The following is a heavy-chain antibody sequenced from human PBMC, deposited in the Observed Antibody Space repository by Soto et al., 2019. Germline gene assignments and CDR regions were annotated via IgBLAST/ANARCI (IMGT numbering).Heavy chain of an antibody. J-gene: IGHJ4*02. CDR3: ARVGPAHYYDSSGYYSPLDY. V-gene: IGHV1-69*01. CDR2: IIPMFGTA. D-gene: IGHD3-22*01. CDR1: GDTFSSYA. Sequence: QVQLVQSGAEVKKPGSSVKVSCKASGDTFSSYAINWVRQAPGQGLEWMGGIIPMFGTANYAKKFKGRVTITAGESRSTVYMELSSLRSEDTAVYYCARVGPAHYYDSSGYYSPLDYWGQGTLVTVSS.